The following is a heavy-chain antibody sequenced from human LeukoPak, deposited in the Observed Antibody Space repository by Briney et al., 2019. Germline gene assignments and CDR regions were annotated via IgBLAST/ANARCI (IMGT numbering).Heavy chain of an antibody. D-gene: IGHD3-22*01. CDR2: IYSGGST. CDR1: GFTVSSNY. J-gene: IGHJ4*02. CDR3: ARVSYYDRSDYFDY. Sequence: GGSLRLSCAASGFTVSSNYMSWVRQAPGKGLEWVSVIYSGGSTYYADSVRGRFTISRDNSKNTLYLQMNSPGAEDTAVYYCARVSYYDRSDYFDYWGQGTLVTVSS. V-gene: IGHV3-53*01.